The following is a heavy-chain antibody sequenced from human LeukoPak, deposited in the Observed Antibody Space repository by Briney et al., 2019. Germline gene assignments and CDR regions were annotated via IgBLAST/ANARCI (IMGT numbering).Heavy chain of an antibody. CDR2: ISSSGSTI. Sequence: GGSLRLSCAASGFTFSDYYMSWIRQAPGKGLEWVSYISSSGSTIYYADSVKGRFTISRDNAKNSLYLQMNSLRAEDTAVYYCARSRRGGYSSGWYYNFDYWGQGTLVTVSS. J-gene: IGHJ4*02. CDR3: ARSRRGGYSSGWYYNFDY. CDR1: GFTFSDYY. D-gene: IGHD6-19*01. V-gene: IGHV3-11*04.